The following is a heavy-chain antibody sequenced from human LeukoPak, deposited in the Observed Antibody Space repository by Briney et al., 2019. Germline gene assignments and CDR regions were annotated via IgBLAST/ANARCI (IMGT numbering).Heavy chain of an antibody. CDR1: GYTLTELS. V-gene: IGHV1-24*01. J-gene: IGHJ4*02. CDR3: ATGVRYFDWFTPDY. CDR2: FDPKDGET. Sequence: ASVKVSCKVSGYTLTELSMHWVRQAPGKGLEWMGGFDPKDGETIYAQKFQGRVTMTEDTSTDTAYMELSSLRSEDTAVYYCATGVRYFDWFTPDYWGQGTLVTVSS. D-gene: IGHD3-9*01.